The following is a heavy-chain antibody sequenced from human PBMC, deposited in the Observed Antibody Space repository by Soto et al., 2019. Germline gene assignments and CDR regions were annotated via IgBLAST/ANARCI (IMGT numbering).Heavy chain of an antibody. J-gene: IGHJ4*02. D-gene: IGHD6-6*01. CDR3: ARQDSSSSRVDY. CDR2: IYYSGST. CDR1: GGSISSSSYY. V-gene: IGHV4-39*01. Sequence: QLQLQESGPGLVKPSETLSLTCTVSGGSISSSSYYWGWIRQPPGKGLEWIGIIYYSGSTYYNPSLKSRVTISVDTSKNQFSLKLSSVTAADTAVYYCARQDSSSSRVDYWGQGTLVTVSS.